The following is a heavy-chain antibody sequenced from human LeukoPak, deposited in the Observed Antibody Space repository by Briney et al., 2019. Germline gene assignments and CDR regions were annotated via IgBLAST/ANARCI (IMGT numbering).Heavy chain of an antibody. CDR1: GFTFSSYW. J-gene: IGHJ6*03. V-gene: IGHV3-7*01. CDR2: IKQDGSEK. D-gene: IGHD6-6*01. CDR3: AREISSSSRHYYMDV. Sequence: PGGSLRLSCAASGFTFSSYWMSWVRQAPGKGLEWVANIKQDGSEKYYVDSVKGRFTISRDNAKNSLYLQMNSLRAEDTAVYYCAREISSSSRHYYMDVWGKGTTVTVSS.